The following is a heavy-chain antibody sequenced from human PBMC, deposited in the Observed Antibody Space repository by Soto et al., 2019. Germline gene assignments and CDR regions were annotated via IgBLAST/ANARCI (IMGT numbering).Heavy chain of an antibody. Sequence: GNPAFTCTVSGCSVSSDTQNWSWIRQPPGKRLEWIGFIYSSGSTNYNPSLKSRVTMSVDTSKNQFSLKLRSVIVADTAVYHWARCGIYCRGTNWYTPAEAWGKGTMVT. CDR1: GCSVSSDTQN. J-gene: IGHJ6*03. CDR2: IYSSGST. CDR3: ARCGIYCRGTNWYTPAEA. D-gene: IGHD2-15*01. V-gene: IGHV4-61*01.